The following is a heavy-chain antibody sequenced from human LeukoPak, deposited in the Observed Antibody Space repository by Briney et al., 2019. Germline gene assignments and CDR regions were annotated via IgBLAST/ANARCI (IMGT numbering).Heavy chain of an antibody. J-gene: IGHJ6*03. Sequence: SETLSLTCTVYGGSFSGYYWSWIRQPPGKGLEWIGEINHSGSTNYNPSLKSRVTISVDTSKNQFSLKLSSVTAADTAVYYCARGLNRKSPYYMDVWGKGTTVTVSS. CDR1: GGSFSGYY. V-gene: IGHV4-34*01. CDR2: INHSGST. CDR3: ARGLNRKSPYYMDV.